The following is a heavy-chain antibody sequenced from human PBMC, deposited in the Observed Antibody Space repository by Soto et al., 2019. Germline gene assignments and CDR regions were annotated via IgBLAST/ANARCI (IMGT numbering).Heavy chain of an antibody. Sequence: GGSLRLSCAASGFTFSSYAMSWVRQAPGKGLEWVSAISGSGGSTYYADSVKGRFTISRDNSKNTLYLQMNSLRAEDTAVYYCAKEERFLEWSLAGDYYYGMDVWGQGTTVTV. J-gene: IGHJ6*02. D-gene: IGHD3-3*01. CDR2: ISGSGGST. CDR1: GFTFSSYA. CDR3: AKEERFLEWSLAGDYYYGMDV. V-gene: IGHV3-23*01.